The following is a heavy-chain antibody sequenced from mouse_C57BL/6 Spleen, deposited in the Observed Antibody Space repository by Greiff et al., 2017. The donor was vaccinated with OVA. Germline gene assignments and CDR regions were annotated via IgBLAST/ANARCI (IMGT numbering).Heavy chain of an antibody. CDR2: IYPGSGST. Sequence: VQLQQPGAELVKPGASVKMSCKASGYTFTSYWITWVKQRPGQGLEWIGDIYPGSGSTNYNEKFKSKATLTVDTSSSTAYMQLSSLTSEDSAVYYCARGGTTVVADYFDYWGQGTTLTVSS. D-gene: IGHD1-1*01. V-gene: IGHV1-55*01. CDR3: ARGGTTVVADYFDY. J-gene: IGHJ2*01. CDR1: GYTFTSYW.